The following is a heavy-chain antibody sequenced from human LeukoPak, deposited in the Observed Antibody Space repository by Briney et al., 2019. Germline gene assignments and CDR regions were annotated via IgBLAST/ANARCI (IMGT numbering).Heavy chain of an antibody. Sequence: ASVKVSCKASGYTFTSYGISWVRQAPGQGLEWMGWISAYNGNTNYAQKLQGRVTMTTDTSTSTAYMELRSLRSDDTAVYYCARALPYDFWSGLRTPIDPWGQGTLVTVSS. D-gene: IGHD3-3*01. V-gene: IGHV1-18*01. CDR1: GYTFTSYG. CDR2: ISAYNGNT. CDR3: ARALPYDFWSGLRTPIDP. J-gene: IGHJ5*02.